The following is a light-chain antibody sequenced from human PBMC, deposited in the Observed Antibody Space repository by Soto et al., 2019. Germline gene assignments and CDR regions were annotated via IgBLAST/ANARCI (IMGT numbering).Light chain of an antibody. CDR3: LQTYTTLTWT. J-gene: IGKJ1*01. Sequence: DIKMTQSPSSLSASVGDRLTITCRASQSISNYLQWYQQKPSQAPKLLVYAASSLHSGVPSRFSGSGSGTDFTLTISSLQPEDFATYYCLQTYTTLTWTFGQGTKVEI. V-gene: IGKV1-39*01. CDR2: AAS. CDR1: QSISNY.